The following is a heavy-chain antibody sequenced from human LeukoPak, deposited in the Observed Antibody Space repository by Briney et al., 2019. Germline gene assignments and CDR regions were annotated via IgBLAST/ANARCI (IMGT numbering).Heavy chain of an antibody. CDR3: ARLVWVNFYGFLPRERHTLYFDY. D-gene: IGHD3-10*01. V-gene: IGHV4-61*02. CDR2: IYTSGST. CDR1: GGSISSGSYY. J-gene: IGHJ4*02. Sequence: SETLSLTCTVSGGSISSGSYYWSWIRQPAGKGLEWIGRIYTSGSTNYNPSLKSRVTISIDTSKNQFSLKLSSVTAADTAVYFCARLVWVNFYGFLPRERHTLYFDYWGQGTLVTVSS.